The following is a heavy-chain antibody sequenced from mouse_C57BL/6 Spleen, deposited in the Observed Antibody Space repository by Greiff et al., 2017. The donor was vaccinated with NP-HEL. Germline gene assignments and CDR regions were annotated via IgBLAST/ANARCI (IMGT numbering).Heavy chain of an antibody. CDR1: GYTFTSYW. D-gene: IGHD2-1*01. CDR2: IDPSDSYT. Sequence: VQLQQPGAELVMPGASVKLSCKASGYTFTSYWMPWVKQRPGQGLEWIGEIDPSDSYTNYNQKFKGKSTLTVDKSPSTAYMQLSSLTSEDSAVYYCARGGNPSFDYWGQGTTLTVSS. CDR3: ARGGNPSFDY. J-gene: IGHJ2*01. V-gene: IGHV1-69*01.